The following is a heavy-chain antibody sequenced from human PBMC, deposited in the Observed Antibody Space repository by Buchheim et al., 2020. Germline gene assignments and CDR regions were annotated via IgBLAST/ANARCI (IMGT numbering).Heavy chain of an antibody. CDR3: ARGPVLVATIVDY. CDR2: INHSGST. Sequence: QVQLQQWGAGLLKPSETLSLTCAVYGGSFSGYYCSWIRQPPGKGLEWIGEINHSGSTNYNPSLKSRVTISVDTSKNQFSLKLSSVTAADTAVYYCARGPVLVATIVDYWGQGTL. V-gene: IGHV4-34*01. D-gene: IGHD5-24*01. J-gene: IGHJ4*02. CDR1: GGSFSGYY.